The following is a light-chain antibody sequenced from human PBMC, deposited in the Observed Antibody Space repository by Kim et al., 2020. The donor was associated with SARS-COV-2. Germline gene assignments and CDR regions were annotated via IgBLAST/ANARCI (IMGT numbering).Light chain of an antibody. V-gene: IGKV3-11*01. J-gene: IGKJ4*01. Sequence: GPGTPVPGSACRRISSSLAWYQQTPGHPPSLLIFDGSIRSGGIPARCSVGGSWPDFTLTISGLEPEDCAVYYCWQRNNWSPKVTFGGGTKVDI. CDR3: WQRNNWSPKVT. CDR2: DGS. CDR1: RRISSS.